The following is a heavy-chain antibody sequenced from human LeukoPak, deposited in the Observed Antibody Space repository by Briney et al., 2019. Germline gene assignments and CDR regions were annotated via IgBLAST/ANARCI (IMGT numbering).Heavy chain of an antibody. CDR1: GDSISTSKSY. CDR3: ARGFSRFLPNDAFDI. J-gene: IGHJ3*02. CDR2: IYYSGNT. D-gene: IGHD2/OR15-2a*01. V-gene: IGHV4-39*01. Sequence: SETLSLTCTVSGDSISTSKSYWGWIRQPPLKGLEWIGSIYYSGNTYYNASLKSRVTISVDTSKNQFSLKLTSVTAADTAVYYCARGFSRFLPNDAFDIWGQGTMVTVSS.